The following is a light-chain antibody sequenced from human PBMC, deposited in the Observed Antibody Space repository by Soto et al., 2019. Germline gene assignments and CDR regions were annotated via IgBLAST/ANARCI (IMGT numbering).Light chain of an antibody. CDR2: GAS. V-gene: IGKV3-15*01. Sequence: ETVMTQSPATLSVSPGERATLSCRTSQSVSSTVAWYQQKPGQAPRLLIYGASTRATGIPARFSGSASGTEFTLTISSLQSEDFAIYYCQQYNNWPLTFGGGTKVDIK. CDR3: QQYNNWPLT. CDR1: QSVSST. J-gene: IGKJ4*01.